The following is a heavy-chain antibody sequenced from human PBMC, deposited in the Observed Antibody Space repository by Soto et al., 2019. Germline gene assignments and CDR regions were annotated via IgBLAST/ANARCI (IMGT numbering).Heavy chain of an antibody. CDR1: GYTFTSYA. Sequence: ASVKVSCKASGYTFTSYAMHWVRQAPGQRLEWMGRINAINSITKYSQKFQGRVTITADKSTSTAYMELSSLRSEDTAVYYCASTGIAVADPTYYYYYMDVWGKGTTVTVSS. J-gene: IGHJ6*03. D-gene: IGHD6-19*01. V-gene: IGHV1-3*01. CDR2: INAINSIT. CDR3: ASTGIAVADPTYYYYYMDV.